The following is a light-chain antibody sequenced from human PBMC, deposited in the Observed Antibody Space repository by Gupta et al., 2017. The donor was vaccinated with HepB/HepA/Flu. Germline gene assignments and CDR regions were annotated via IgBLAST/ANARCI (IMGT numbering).Light chain of an antibody. V-gene: IGKV1-39*01. CDR1: RTISTN. J-gene: IGKJ4*01. Sequence: DIQMTQSPSSLSASVGERVTITCRASRTISTNLNWYQQKPGKAPKLLIYAASTLQSGVPSRFSGSGYGTDFTLSITSRQPEDFATYYCQQTDSSPPLTFGGGTKVDI. CDR2: AAS. CDR3: QQTDSSPPLT.